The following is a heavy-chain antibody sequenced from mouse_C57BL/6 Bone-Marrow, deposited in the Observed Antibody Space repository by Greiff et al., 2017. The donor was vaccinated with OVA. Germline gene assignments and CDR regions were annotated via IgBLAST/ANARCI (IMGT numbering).Heavy chain of an antibody. Sequence: EVKLVESGAELVRPGASVKLSCTASGFNIKDDYMHWVQQRPEQGLEWIGWIDPENGDTEYASKFQGKATITADTSSNTAYLQLSSLTSEDTAVYYCTTNYYYGHYAMDYWGQGTSVTVSS. D-gene: IGHD1-1*01. V-gene: IGHV14-4*01. CDR3: TTNYYYGHYAMDY. CDR2: IDPENGDT. J-gene: IGHJ4*01. CDR1: GFNIKDDY.